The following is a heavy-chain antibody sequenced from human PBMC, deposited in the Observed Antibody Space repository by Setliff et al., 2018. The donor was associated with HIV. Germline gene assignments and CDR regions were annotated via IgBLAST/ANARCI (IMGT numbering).Heavy chain of an antibody. J-gene: IGHJ4*02. Sequence: SETLSLTCTVSRGSISGYYWSWIRQPPGKGLEWIGYIYYIGNTNYNPSLKGRVTLSVDTSKNQLSLKLSSVTAADTAVYYCARGRSRYYYDGSGYYVDYWGQGTLVTVSS. CDR1: RGSISGYY. CDR3: ARGRSRYYYDGSGYYVDY. CDR2: IYYIGNT. D-gene: IGHD3-22*01. V-gene: IGHV4-59*01.